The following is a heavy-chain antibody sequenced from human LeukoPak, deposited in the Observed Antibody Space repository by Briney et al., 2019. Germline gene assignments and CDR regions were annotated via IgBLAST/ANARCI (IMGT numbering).Heavy chain of an antibody. D-gene: IGHD2-2*01. V-gene: IGHV1-8*03. J-gene: IGHJ4*02. CDR3: ARERDNRYCSSISCYAFDN. Sequence: ASVKVSCKASGYTFTGYDINWVRQATGQGLEWMGWMNPNSGNTGYAQKFQGRVTITRNTSISTAYMELSRLRSDDTAVYYCARERDNRYCSSISCYAFDNWGQGTLVTVSS. CDR1: GYTFTGYD. CDR2: MNPNSGNT.